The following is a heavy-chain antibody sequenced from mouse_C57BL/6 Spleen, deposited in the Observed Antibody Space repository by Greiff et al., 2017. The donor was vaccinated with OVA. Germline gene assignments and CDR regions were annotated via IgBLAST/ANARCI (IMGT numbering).Heavy chain of an antibody. D-gene: IGHD2-4*01. CDR2: IDPETGGT. V-gene: IGHV1-15*01. CDR3: TRSDYDYGLDY. Sequence: QVQLQQSGAELVRPGASVTLSCKASGYTFTDYEMHWVKQTPVHGLEWIGAIDPETGGTAYNQKFKGKAILTADKSSSTAYMELRSLTSEDSAVYDCTRSDYDYGLDYWGQGTTLTVSS. J-gene: IGHJ2*01. CDR1: GYTFTDYE.